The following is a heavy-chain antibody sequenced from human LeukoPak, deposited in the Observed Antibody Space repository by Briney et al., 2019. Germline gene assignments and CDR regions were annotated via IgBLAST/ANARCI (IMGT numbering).Heavy chain of an antibody. CDR2: FDPEDGET. CDR1: GYTLTELS. CDR3: ATGPEVVVITDLYYFDY. J-gene: IGHJ4*02. D-gene: IGHD3-22*01. Sequence: ASVKVSCKVSGYTLTELSMHWVRQAPGKGLEWMGGFDPEDGETIYAQKFQGRVTMTEDTSTDTAYMELSRLRSEDTAVYYCATGPEVVVITDLYYFDYWGQGTLVTVSS. V-gene: IGHV1-24*01.